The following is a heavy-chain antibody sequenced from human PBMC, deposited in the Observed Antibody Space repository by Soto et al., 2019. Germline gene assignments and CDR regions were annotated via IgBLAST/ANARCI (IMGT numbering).Heavy chain of an antibody. V-gene: IGHV4-59*01. CDR1: CGSMTNYY. J-gene: IGHJ5*02. CDR3: ARDRRHNWFDP. CDR2: TYYSGKT. Sequence: SETLSVTCTVSCGSMTNYYWSWIRQPPGKGLEWIGYTYYSGKTNYNPSLKSRVTISVDTSKNQFSLKLSSVTAADTAVYYCARDRRHNWFDPWGQGTLVTVSS.